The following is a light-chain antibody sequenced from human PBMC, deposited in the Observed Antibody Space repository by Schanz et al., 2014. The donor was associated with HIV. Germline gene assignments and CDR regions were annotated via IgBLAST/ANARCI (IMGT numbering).Light chain of an antibody. V-gene: IGKV3-20*01. J-gene: IGKJ1*01. CDR3: QQYGSPPWT. Sequence: EIVLTQSPGTLSLSPGERAALSCRASQSVSSNLAWYQQKPGQAPRLLIYGASSRATGIPDRFSGSGSGTDFTLTISRLEPEDFAVYYCQQYGSPPWTFGQGTKVEIK. CDR1: QSVSSN. CDR2: GAS.